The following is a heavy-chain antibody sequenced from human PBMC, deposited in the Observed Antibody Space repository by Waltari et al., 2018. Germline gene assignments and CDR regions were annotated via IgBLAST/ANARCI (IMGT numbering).Heavy chain of an antibody. CDR3: ARDSNGPFDP. CDR1: GYTFTGYY. V-gene: IGHV1-2*06. J-gene: IGHJ5*02. CDR2: IKPYSGSA. Sequence: VQMVQSGDEVKKHGASVKVYCKASGYTFTGYYMHWVRQAPGQGLGWMSRIKPYSGSANYAQNVQGRAAKTRVTSISTAYMELSKRGSDDSAVYYCARDSNGPFDPWGQGTLVTVSS.